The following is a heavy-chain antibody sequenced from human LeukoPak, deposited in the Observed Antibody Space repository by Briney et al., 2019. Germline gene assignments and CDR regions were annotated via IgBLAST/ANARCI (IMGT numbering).Heavy chain of an antibody. V-gene: IGHV1-8*01. CDR3: ARGYQWLVVDYYYGMDV. J-gene: IGHJ6*02. CDR2: MNPNSGNT. CDR1: GYTFTSYD. Sequence: GASVKVSCNASGYTFTSYDINWVRQATGPGLEWMGWMNPNSGNTGYAQKSQGRVTMTRNTSISTAYMELSSLRSEDTAVYYCARGYQWLVVDYYYGMDVWGQGTTVTVSS. D-gene: IGHD6-19*01.